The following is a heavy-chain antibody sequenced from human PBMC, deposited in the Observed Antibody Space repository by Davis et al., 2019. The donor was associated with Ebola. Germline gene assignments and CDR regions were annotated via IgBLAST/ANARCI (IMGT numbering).Heavy chain of an antibody. J-gene: IGHJ4*02. D-gene: IGHD6-13*01. V-gene: IGHV3-23*01. CDR3: AKSRIAAAVLQHFDY. CDR1: VITFSSYA. Sequence: PGGSLRLSCTDSVITFSSYAMTWVRQAPGKGLEWVSAISGSGGSTYYADSVKGRFTISRDNSKNTLYLQMNSLRVEDTAVYYCAKSRIAAAVLQHFDYWGQGTLVTVSS. CDR2: ISGSGGST.